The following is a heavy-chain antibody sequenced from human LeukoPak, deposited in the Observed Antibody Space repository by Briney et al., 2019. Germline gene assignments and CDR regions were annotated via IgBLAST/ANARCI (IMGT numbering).Heavy chain of an antibody. CDR2: INPNSGGT. V-gene: IGHV1-2*02. D-gene: IGHD3-9*01. J-gene: IGHJ5*02. Sequence: ASVKVSCKASGYTFTGYYMHWVRQAPGQGLEWMGWINPNSGGTNYAQKFQGRVTMTRDTSISTAYMELSRLRSEDTAVYYCARGQLRYFDWLFPFDPWGQGTLVTVSS. CDR1: GYTFTGYY. CDR3: ARGQLRYFDWLFPFDP.